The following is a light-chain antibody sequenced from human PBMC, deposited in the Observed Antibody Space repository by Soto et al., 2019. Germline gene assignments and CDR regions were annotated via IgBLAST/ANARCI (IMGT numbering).Light chain of an antibody. CDR1: SSDIGGSNF. CDR2: EVT. V-gene: IGLV2-14*01. CDR3: VSHRRSISWV. J-gene: IGLJ3*02. Sequence: QSAXTQPASVSGSPGQSIAISCTGTSSDIGGSNFVSSYQQPPGKAPRLMIYEVTNRPSGVSTRFSASKSGNTASLTISGLQAEDEAYYYCVSHRRSISWVFGGGTKLTVL.